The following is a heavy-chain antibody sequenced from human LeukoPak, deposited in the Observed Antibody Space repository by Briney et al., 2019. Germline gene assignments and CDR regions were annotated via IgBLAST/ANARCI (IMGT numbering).Heavy chain of an antibody. J-gene: IGHJ3*02. V-gene: IGHV4-59*01. CDR3: ARGDNGPFDASFI. D-gene: IGHD2-8*01. CDR1: GGSLNRYY. Sequence: SETLSLTCTVSGGSLNRYYWSWIRQPPGKGLEYIGYIYYDGETNYNPSLKSRVTMSIDTSRKQFSLALSPVTAADTALYYCARGDNGPFDASFIWGQGRVVTVSS. CDR2: IYYDGET.